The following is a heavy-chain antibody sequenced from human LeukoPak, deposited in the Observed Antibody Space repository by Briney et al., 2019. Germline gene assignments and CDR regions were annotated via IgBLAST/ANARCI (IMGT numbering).Heavy chain of an antibody. V-gene: IGHV4-39*01. J-gene: IGHJ6*04. D-gene: IGHD5-18*01. Sequence: SETLSLTCTVSGGSISSSSYYWGWIRQPPGKGLEWIGSIYYSGSTYYNPSLKSRVTISVDTSKNQFSLKLSSVTAADTAVYYCASTGYSYGYYYGVDVWGEGTTVTVSS. CDR1: GGSISSSSYY. CDR3: ASTGYSYGYYYGVDV. CDR2: IYYSGST.